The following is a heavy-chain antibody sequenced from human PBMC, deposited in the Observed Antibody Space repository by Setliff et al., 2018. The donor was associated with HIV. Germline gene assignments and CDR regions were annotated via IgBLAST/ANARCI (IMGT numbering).Heavy chain of an antibody. D-gene: IGHD3-3*01. V-gene: IGHV4-61*09. CDR3: ARATYTTLFGVLMGGGLQY. J-gene: IGHJ4*02. CDR2: IYTSGNT. Sequence: PSETLSLTCTVSGGSISSGSYYWSWIRQPAGKGLEWIGHIYTSGNTNHNPSLKSRVTISVDTSKTQFSLKLTSVTAADTAVYYCARATYTTLFGVLMGGGLQYWGPGTLVTVSS. CDR1: GGSISSGSYY.